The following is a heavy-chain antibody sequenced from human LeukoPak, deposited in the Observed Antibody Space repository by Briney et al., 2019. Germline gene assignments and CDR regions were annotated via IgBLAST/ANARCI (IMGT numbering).Heavy chain of an antibody. Sequence: TGGSLRLSCAASGFTFSSYEMEWVRQAPGKGLEWVAVISYDGSNKYYADSVKGRFTISRDNSKNTLYLQMNSLRAEDTAVYYCAKGGITFGGVIYWGQGTLVTVSS. CDR1: GFTFSSYE. CDR3: AKGGITFGGVIY. D-gene: IGHD3-16*01. CDR2: ISYDGSNK. V-gene: IGHV3-30*18. J-gene: IGHJ4*02.